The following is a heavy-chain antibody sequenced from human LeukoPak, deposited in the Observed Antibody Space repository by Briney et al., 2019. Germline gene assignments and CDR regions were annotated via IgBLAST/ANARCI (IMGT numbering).Heavy chain of an antibody. V-gene: IGHV3-23*01. Sequence: GGSLRLSCAASGFTFSSYAMSWVRQAPGKGLEWVSAISGSGGSTYYADSAKGRFTISRDNSKNTLYLQMNSLRAEDTAVYYCAKTIVVVPAADYWGQGTLVTVSS. CDR3: AKTIVVVPAADY. J-gene: IGHJ4*02. CDR1: GFTFSSYA. CDR2: ISGSGGST. D-gene: IGHD2-2*01.